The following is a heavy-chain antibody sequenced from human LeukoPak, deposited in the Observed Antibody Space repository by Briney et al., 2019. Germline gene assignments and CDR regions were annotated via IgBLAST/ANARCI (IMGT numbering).Heavy chain of an antibody. V-gene: IGHV4-59*11. J-gene: IGHJ6*03. Sequence: SETLSLTCTVSGGSISSHYWSWIRQPPGKGLEWIGYIYYSGSTNYNPSLKSRATISVDTSKNQFSLKLSSVTAADTAVYYCARVAYYYYYMDVWGKGTTVTVSS. CDR1: GGSISSHY. CDR3: ARVAYYYYYMDV. CDR2: IYYSGST.